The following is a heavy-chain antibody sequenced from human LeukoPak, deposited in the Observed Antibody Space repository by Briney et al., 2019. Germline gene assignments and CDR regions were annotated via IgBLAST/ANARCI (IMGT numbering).Heavy chain of an antibody. Sequence: ASVKVSCKASGYTFTSYDINWVRQATGQGLEWMGWMNPNSGNTGYAQKFQGRVTMTRNTSISTAYMELSSLRSEDTAVYYCAKDRLIAVAGPTAWGQGTLVTVSS. D-gene: IGHD6-19*01. CDR2: MNPNSGNT. V-gene: IGHV1-8*01. J-gene: IGHJ5*02. CDR1: GYTFTSYD. CDR3: AKDRLIAVAGPTA.